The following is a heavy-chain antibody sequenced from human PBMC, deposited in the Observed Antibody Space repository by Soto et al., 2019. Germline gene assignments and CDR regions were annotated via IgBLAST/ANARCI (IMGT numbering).Heavy chain of an antibody. Sequence: SVKVSCKASGGTFSSYAISWVRQAPGQGLEWMGGIIPIFGTANYAQKFQGRVTITADESTSTAYMELSSLRSEDTAVYYCARDLPIVVVPAAPRICYYGMDVWGQGTTVTASS. D-gene: IGHD2-2*01. CDR3: ARDLPIVVVPAAPRICYYGMDV. CDR1: GGTFSSYA. V-gene: IGHV1-69*13. J-gene: IGHJ6*02. CDR2: IIPIFGTA.